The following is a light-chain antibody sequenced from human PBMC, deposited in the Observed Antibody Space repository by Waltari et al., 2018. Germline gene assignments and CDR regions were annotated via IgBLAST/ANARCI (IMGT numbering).Light chain of an antibody. Sequence: IQMNQFPSSLSASIGDRVTITCRASQGIRSDLTWYQQKPGKAPKLLIYAASSLQSGVPSRFSGSGSGTDFTLTISNLQPEDFATYYCLQDYNYPWTFGQGTKVEIK. V-gene: IGKV1-6*01. CDR3: LQDYNYPWT. CDR1: QGIRSD. CDR2: AAS. J-gene: IGKJ1*01.